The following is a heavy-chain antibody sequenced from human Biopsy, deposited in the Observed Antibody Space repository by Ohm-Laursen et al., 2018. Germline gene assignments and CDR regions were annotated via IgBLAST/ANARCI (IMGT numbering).Heavy chain of an antibody. Sequence: SLRLSCTASGFTFSSYVMSWVRQAPGKGLEWVSSISASGNHIYYTDSVKGRFTVSRDNGKNSVYLQMNSLRVEDTAVYYCARDGEAKYCKHGVCPSDFWGQGTLVTVSS. J-gene: IGHJ4*02. CDR3: ARDGEAKYCKHGVCPSDF. CDR1: GFTFSSYV. CDR2: ISASGNHI. D-gene: IGHD2-8*01. V-gene: IGHV3-21*01.